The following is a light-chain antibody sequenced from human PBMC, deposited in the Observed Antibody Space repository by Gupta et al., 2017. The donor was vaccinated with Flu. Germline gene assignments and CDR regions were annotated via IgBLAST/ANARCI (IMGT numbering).Light chain of an antibody. CDR2: QVS. CDR1: QGLVYSDGNTY. J-gene: IGKJ1*01. Sequence: DVVMTQSPLSLAVTLGQPASISCRSSQGLVYSDGNTYLHWFQQRPGQSPRRLTHQVSYRDSGVPDRFSGSGSGTDFTLKISRVEAEDVGVYFCMQGARWPWAFGQGTKVEIK. V-gene: IGKV2-30*01. CDR3: MQGARWPWA.